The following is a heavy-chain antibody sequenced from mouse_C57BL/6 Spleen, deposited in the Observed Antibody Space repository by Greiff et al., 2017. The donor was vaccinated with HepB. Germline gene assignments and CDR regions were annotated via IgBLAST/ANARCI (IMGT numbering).Heavy chain of an antibody. Sequence: QVQLQQPGAELVRPGASVTLSCKASGYTFTDYEMHWVKQTPVHGLEWIGAIDPETGGTAYNQKFKGKAILTADKSSSTAYMELRSLTSEDSAVYYCTHRPKGAMDYWGQGTSVTVSS. CDR1: GYTFTDYE. CDR3: THRPKGAMDY. J-gene: IGHJ4*01. V-gene: IGHV1-15*01. CDR2: IDPETGGT. D-gene: IGHD6-5*01.